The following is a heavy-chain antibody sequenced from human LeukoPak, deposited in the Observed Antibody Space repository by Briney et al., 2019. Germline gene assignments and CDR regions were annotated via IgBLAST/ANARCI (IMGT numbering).Heavy chain of an antibody. CDR2: ISGGSTYI. CDR3: ARDDVTTNGGVIADSRLFDI. V-gene: IGHV3-21*01. CDR1: GFIFTNYN. J-gene: IGHJ3*02. D-gene: IGHD2-8*02. Sequence: GGSLRLSCAASGFIFTNYNPNWVRQAPGKGLEWISSISGGSTYIYYADSVRGRFTISRDNAKNSLYLQMNSLRGEDTALYYCARDDVTTNGGVIADSRLFDIWGQGTMVTVSS.